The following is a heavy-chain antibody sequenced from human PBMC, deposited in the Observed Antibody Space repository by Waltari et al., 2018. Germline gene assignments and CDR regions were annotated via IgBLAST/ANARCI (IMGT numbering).Heavy chain of an antibody. Sequence: EVQLLESGGGLVQPGGSLKLSCAASGVSFTSYFMSWVRQAPGKGLEWVAGITSSGGDTAYADSVKGRFTISRDNSNNTLFLQMSSLSAEDTAVYYCAREKSSWLPTYWGQGTLVTVSS. CDR2: ITSSGGDT. J-gene: IGHJ4*02. CDR3: AREKSSWLPTY. CDR1: GVSFTSYF. V-gene: IGHV3-23*01. D-gene: IGHD2-2*01.